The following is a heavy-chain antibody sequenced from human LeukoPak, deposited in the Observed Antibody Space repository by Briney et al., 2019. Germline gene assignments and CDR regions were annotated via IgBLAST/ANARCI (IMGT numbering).Heavy chain of an antibody. CDR2: INPDGNER. V-gene: IGHV3-7*03. CDR3: AGGGATLDY. D-gene: IGHD1-26*01. CDR1: GFSFSSYY. Sequence: GGSPRLSCAASGFSFSSYYMSWVRQAPGKGLEWVALINPDGNERYYVDSVKGRFTISRDNAKNSLYLQMNSLRAEDTAVYYCAGGGATLDYWGQGTLVTVSS. J-gene: IGHJ4*02.